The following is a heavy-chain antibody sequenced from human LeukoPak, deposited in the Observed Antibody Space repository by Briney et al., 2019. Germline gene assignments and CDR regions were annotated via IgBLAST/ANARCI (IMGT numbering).Heavy chain of an antibody. J-gene: IGHJ5*02. D-gene: IGHD2-21*02. CDR2: INNDGSSA. CDR3: ARVRETYCGGDCYPNWFDP. V-gene: IGHV3-74*01. Sequence: GGSLRLSCAASGVTFSSYWMHWIRQAPGKGLVWVSRINNDGSSAYYADSVKGRFTISRDNAKNSLYLQMNSLRAEDTAVYYCARVRETYCGGDCYPNWFDPWGQGTLVTVSS. CDR1: GVTFSSYW.